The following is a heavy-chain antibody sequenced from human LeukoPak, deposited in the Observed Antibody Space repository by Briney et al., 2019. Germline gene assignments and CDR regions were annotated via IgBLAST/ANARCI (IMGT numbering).Heavy chain of an antibody. CDR1: GFTFTSYA. D-gene: IGHD6-19*01. CDR3: AKEPGGWYFDY. CDR2: ISGRDDST. Sequence: PGGSLRLSCAASGFTFTSYAMTWVRQAPGKGLEWVSGISGRDDSTDYADSVKGRFTISRDNSKDTLYLQMNSLRVEDTAVYYCAKEPGGWYFDYWGQGTLVTVSS. V-gene: IGHV3-23*01. J-gene: IGHJ4*02.